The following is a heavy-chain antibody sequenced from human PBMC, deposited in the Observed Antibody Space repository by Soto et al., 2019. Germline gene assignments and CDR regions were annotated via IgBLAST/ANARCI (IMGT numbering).Heavy chain of an antibody. V-gene: IGHV3-30*18. J-gene: IGHJ3*01. CDR2: VSYDGSNK. CDR3: AKDLRVAGTFDV. Sequence: QVQLVESGGGVVQPGRSLRLSCAASGFTFRSYGMQWVRQAPVKGLEWVAVVSYDGSNKYYADSVKGRFTISRDNSKNTLYLQMNSLRAEDTAVYYCAKDLRVAGTFDVWGQGTMVTVSS. CDR1: GFTFRSYG. D-gene: IGHD6-19*01.